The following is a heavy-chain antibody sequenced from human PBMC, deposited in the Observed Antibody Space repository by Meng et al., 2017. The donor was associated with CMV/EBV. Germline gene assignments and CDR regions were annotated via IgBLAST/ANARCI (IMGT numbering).Heavy chain of an antibody. CDR1: GFTVSSNY. V-gene: IGHV3-66*02. CDR3: ARDHVVATIIYGEAY. J-gene: IGHJ4*02. CDR2: IYSGGST. Sequence: GESLKISCAASGFTVSSNYMSWVRQAPGKGLEWVSVIYSGGSTYYADSVKGRFTISRDNSKNTLYLQMNSLRAEDTAVYYCARDHVVATIIYGEAYWGQGTLVTVSS. D-gene: IGHD5-12*01.